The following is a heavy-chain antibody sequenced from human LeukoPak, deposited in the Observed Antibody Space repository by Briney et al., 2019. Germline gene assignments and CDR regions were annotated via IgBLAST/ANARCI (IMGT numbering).Heavy chain of an antibody. CDR2: IYTSGST. J-gene: IGHJ4*02. V-gene: IGHV4-61*02. CDR3: ARDYDY. CDR1: GGSISSGSYY. Sequence: PSQTLSLTCTVSGGSISSGSYYWSWIRQPAGKGLEWIGRIYTSGSTNYNPSLKSRVTISADTSKNQFSLKLSSVTAADTAVYYCARDYDYWGQGTLVTVSS.